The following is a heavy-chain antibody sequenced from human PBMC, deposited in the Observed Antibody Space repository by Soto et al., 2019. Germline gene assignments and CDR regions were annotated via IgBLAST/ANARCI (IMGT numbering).Heavy chain of an antibody. J-gene: IGHJ4*02. D-gene: IGHD6-19*01. CDR3: ARDQQWLVLSRGLDY. CDR2: ISYDGSNK. Sequence: GGSLRLSCAASRFTFSSYAMHWVRQAPGKGLEWVAVISYDGSNKYYADSVKGRFTISRDNSKNTLYLQMNSLRAEDTAVYYCARDQQWLVLSRGLDYWGQGTLVTVSS. CDR1: RFTFSSYA. V-gene: IGHV3-30-3*01.